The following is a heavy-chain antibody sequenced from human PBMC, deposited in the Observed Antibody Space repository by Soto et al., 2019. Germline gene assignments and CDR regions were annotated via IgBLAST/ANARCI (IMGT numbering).Heavy chain of an antibody. J-gene: IGHJ4*02. CDR3: GRGGYSGYDSDVYDY. Sequence: EEQLLESGGDLVQPGGSLRLSCVASGITFRSRAMSWVRQAPGEGLEWVAVITDTGGDAKYADSVRGRFTISRDNSKTSRYLQKNSLRAEDTAVYYCGRGGYSGYDSDVYDYWGQGTLVTVSS. CDR2: ITDTGGDA. D-gene: IGHD5-12*01. V-gene: IGHV3-23*01. CDR1: GITFRSRA.